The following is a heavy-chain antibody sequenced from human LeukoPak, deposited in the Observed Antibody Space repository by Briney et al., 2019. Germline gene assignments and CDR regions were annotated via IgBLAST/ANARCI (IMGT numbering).Heavy chain of an antibody. V-gene: IGHV1-18*01. Sequence: SVKVSCQASGYTFTNYGINWVRQAPGQGLEWMGWISTSNGDTTYTQKFQGRVIMTTDTSTNTAYMEVRSLRSDDTAIYYCAREGLGELTLDYWGQGTLVIVST. CDR3: AREGLGELTLDY. CDR1: GYTFTNYG. CDR2: ISTSNGDT. J-gene: IGHJ4*02. D-gene: IGHD3-16*01.